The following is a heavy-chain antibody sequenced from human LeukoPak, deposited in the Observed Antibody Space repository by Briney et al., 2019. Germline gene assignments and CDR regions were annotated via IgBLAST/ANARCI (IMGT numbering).Heavy chain of an antibody. D-gene: IGHD3-22*01. CDR1: GYTFTGYY. J-gene: IGHJ6*02. V-gene: IGHV1-2*02. CDR2: INPSSGGT. CDR3: ARESIYYYYDKGGMVGGMDV. Sequence: ASVKVSCKASGYTFTGYYMHWVRQAPGQGLEWMGWINPSSGGTNYAQKFQGRVTMTRDTSISTAYMELSRLRSDDTAVYYCARESIYYYYDKGGMVGGMDVWGQGTTVTVSS.